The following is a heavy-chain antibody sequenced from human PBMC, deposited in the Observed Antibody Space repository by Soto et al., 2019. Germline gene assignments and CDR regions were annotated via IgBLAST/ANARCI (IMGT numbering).Heavy chain of an antibody. D-gene: IGHD2-2*01. J-gene: IGHJ4*02. CDR1: GFSLSTRDVG. V-gene: IGHV2-5*02. CDR3: AHCRGGVASF. CDR2: VYWDDDK. Sequence: QITLNESGPTLVKPTQTLTLTCTFSGFSLSTRDVGVGWIRQPPGEALEWLGVVYWDDDKTYSPSLKSRLTITKDTSKTQVVLRMTKMDPGDTATYYCAHCRGGVASFWGQGTLVTVSS.